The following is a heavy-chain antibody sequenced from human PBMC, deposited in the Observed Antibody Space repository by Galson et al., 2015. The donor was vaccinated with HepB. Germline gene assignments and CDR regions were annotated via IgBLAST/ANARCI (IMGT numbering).Heavy chain of an antibody. CDR1: GFSFDYSA. CDR3: GKDMLGLMGAIEH. D-gene: IGHD2-8*01. V-gene: IGHV3-9*01. CDR2: INWNSGNI. Sequence: SLRLSCAASGFSFDYSAMHWVRQAPGKGLEWVSGINWNSGNISYEDAVKGRFTFSNNNAKNSLFLQMNSLATEATALYFCGKDMLGLMGAIEHWGQGTLVSASS. J-gene: IGHJ5*02.